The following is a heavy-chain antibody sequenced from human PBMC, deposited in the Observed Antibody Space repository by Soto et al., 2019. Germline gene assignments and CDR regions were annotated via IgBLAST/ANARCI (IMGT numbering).Heavy chain of an antibody. CDR3: ARGRVGTAYFDY. Sequence: GGSLRLSCAASGFTFSSHSMNWVRQAPGKGLEWVSYITSSSSNIYYADSVKGRFTISRDNAKNSLYLQMNSLRDEDTAVYYCARGRVGTAYFDYWGQGTLVTVYS. CDR2: ITSSSSNI. J-gene: IGHJ4*02. CDR1: GFTFSSHS. D-gene: IGHD2-21*02. V-gene: IGHV3-48*02.